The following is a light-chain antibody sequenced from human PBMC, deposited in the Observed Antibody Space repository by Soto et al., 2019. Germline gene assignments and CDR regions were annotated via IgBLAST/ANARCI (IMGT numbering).Light chain of an antibody. V-gene: IGKV1-5*01. CDR1: QSISSW. J-gene: IGKJ5*01. CDR2: DAS. CDR3: QQYNSYSHT. Sequence: DIQMTQSPSTLSASVGDRVTITCRASQSISSWLAWYQQKPGKAPKLLIYDASSLESGVPSRFSGSGSGTEFTLTISSLQPDDFATYYCQQYNSYSHTFGQGTRLAIK.